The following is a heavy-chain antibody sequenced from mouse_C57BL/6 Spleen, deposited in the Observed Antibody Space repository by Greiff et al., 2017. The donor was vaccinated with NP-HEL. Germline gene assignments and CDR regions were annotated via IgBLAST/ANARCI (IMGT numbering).Heavy chain of an antibody. CDR3: ARDEDYYDYDHWYFDV. J-gene: IGHJ1*03. CDR1: GFTFSSYA. Sequence: EVKVEESGGGLVKPGGSLKLSCAASGFTFSSYAMSWVRQTPEKRLEWVATISDGGSYTYYPDNVKGRFTISRDNAKNNLYLQMSHLKSEDTAMYYCARDEDYYDYDHWYFDVWGTGTTVTVSS. V-gene: IGHV5-4*01. CDR2: ISDGGSYT. D-gene: IGHD2-4*01.